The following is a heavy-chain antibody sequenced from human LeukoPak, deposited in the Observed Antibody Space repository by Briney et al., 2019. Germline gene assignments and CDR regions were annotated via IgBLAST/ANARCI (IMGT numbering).Heavy chain of an antibody. CDR1: GGTISSYY. Sequence: SETLSLTCTVSGGTISSYYWSWIRQPAGKGLEWIGRIYTSGSTNYNPSLKSRVTMSVDTSKNQFSLKLSSVTAADTAVYYCASDPASPRGDYHPYFDYWGQGTLVTVSS. V-gene: IGHV4-4*07. CDR3: ASDPASPRGDYHPYFDY. CDR2: IYTSGST. J-gene: IGHJ4*02. D-gene: IGHD4-17*01.